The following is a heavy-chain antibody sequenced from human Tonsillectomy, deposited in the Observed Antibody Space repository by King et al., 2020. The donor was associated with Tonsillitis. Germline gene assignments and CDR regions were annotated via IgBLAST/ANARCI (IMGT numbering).Heavy chain of an antibody. CDR2: ISSNGGST. J-gene: IGHJ4*02. D-gene: IGHD3-10*01. CDR3: VKEYYYGSGSYFDY. V-gene: IGHV3-64D*06. CDR1: GFTFSNYA. Sequence: QLVQSGGGLVQRGGSLRLSCSASGFTFSNYAMHWVRQAPGKGLESVSAISSNGGSTYYADSVRGRFTISRDNSKNTLYLQMSSLRAEDTAVYYCVKEYYYGSGSYFDYWGQGTLVTVSS.